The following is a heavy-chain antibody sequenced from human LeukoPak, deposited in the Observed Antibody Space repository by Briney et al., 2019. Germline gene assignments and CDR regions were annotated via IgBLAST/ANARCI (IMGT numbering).Heavy chain of an antibody. D-gene: IGHD2-8*02. J-gene: IGHJ3*02. Sequence: GGSLRLSCEASRFKFSSYGMHWVRQAPGKGLQWVANIKQDGSEKYYVDSVKGRFTISRDNAKNSLYLQMNSLRVEDTAVYYCSWDHTGKEDIWGQGTMVTVSS. CDR2: IKQDGSEK. CDR3: SWDHTGKEDI. CDR1: RFKFSSYG. V-gene: IGHV3-7*01.